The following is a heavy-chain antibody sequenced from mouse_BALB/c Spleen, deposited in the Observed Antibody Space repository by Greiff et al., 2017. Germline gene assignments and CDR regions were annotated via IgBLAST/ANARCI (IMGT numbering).Heavy chain of an antibody. CDR1: GYSFTDYV. J-gene: IGHJ4*01. CDR2: IYPGSGST. V-gene: IGHV1-77*01. D-gene: IGHD1-1*01. Sequence: QVQLQQSGPELVKPGASVKVSCKASGYSFTDYVISWVKQRTGQGLEWIGEIYPGSGSTYYNEKFKGKATLTADKSSNTAYMQLSSLTSEDSAVYFCARYYGSSYAMDYWGQGTSVTVSS. CDR3: ARYYGSSYAMDY.